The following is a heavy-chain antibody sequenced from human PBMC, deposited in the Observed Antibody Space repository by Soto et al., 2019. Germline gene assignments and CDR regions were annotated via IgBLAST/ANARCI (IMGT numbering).Heavy chain of an antibody. J-gene: IGHJ4*02. CDR3: ARDPPTIASAGREDY. CDR1: GYTFTSYA. D-gene: IGHD6-13*01. Sequence: ASVKVSCKASGYTFTSYAMHWVRQAPGQRLEWMGWINAGNGNTKYSQKLQGRVTMTTDTSTSTAYMELRSLRSDDTAVYYCARDPPTIASAGREDYWGQGTLVTVSS. V-gene: IGHV1-3*01. CDR2: INAGNGNT.